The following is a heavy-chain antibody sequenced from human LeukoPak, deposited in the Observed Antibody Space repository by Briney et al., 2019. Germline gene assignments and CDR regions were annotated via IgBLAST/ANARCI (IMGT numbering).Heavy chain of an antibody. CDR2: IYPGDSDT. D-gene: IGHD2-8*01. CDR3: ARSYCTNGVCYKDDGYYYYMDV. J-gene: IGHJ6*03. V-gene: IGHV5-51*01. Sequence: PGESLKISCKGSGYSFTSYWIGWVRQMPGKGLEWMGIIYPGDSDTRYSPSFQGQVTISADKSISTAYLQWSSLKASDTAMYYCARSYCTNGVCYKDDGYYYYMDVWGKGTTVTVSS. CDR1: GYSFTSYW.